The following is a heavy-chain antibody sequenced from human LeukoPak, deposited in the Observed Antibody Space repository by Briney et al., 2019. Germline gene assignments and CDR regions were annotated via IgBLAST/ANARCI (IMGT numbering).Heavy chain of an antibody. D-gene: IGHD3-3*01. Sequence: GRSLRLSCTASGFTFSNAWMTWVRQAPGKGLEWVGRIKTKTDGGTTDYAAPVKGRFTLSRDDSKNTLYLQMDSLKTEDTAVYYCTTGITFFGVPPASSDYWGQGILVTVSS. CDR3: TTGITFFGVPPASSDY. CDR1: GFTFSNAW. J-gene: IGHJ4*02. V-gene: IGHV3-15*01. CDR2: IKTKTDGGTT.